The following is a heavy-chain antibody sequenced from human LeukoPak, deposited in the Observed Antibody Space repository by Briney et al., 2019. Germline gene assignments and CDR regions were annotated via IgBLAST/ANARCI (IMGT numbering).Heavy chain of an antibody. CDR1: GFTFSSYS. V-gene: IGHV3-48*02. Sequence: GGSLRLSCAASGFTFSSYSMNWVRQAPGKGLEWISYISSSNGSMYYADSVKGRFTISRDNAKSSLYLQLNSLRDEDTAVYYCATAAFDCWGQGTLVTVSS. CDR2: ISSSNGSM. CDR3: ATAAFDC. J-gene: IGHJ4*02.